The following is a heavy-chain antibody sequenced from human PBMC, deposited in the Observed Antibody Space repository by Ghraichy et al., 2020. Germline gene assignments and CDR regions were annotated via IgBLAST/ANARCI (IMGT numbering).Heavy chain of an antibody. CDR2: IGRGGNTI. V-gene: IGHV3-48*03. D-gene: IGHD3-3*01. CDR1: GFTFSSYE. CDR3: SREAAYDFWSGWDY. Sequence: GESLRLSCVASGFTFSSYEMNWVRQAPGKGLEWLSYIGRGGNTIYYADSVKGRFTISRDNAKNSLYLQMNSLRAEDTALYYCSREAAYDFWSGWDYWGQGTLVTVSS. J-gene: IGHJ4*02.